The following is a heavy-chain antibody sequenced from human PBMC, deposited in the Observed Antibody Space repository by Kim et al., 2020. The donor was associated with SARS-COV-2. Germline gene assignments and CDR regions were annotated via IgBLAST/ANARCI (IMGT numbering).Heavy chain of an antibody. D-gene: IGHD6-13*01. CDR1: GYRFTSYW. V-gene: IGHV5-51*01. CDR3: ARQKLVLYNYYGMDV. J-gene: IGHJ6*02. Sequence: GESLKISCKGSGYRFTSYWIGWVRQMPGKGLEWMGIIYPGDSDTRYSPSFQGQVTISADKSISTAYLQWSSLKASDTAMYYCARQKLVLYNYYGMDVWGQGTTVTVSS. CDR2: IYPGDSDT.